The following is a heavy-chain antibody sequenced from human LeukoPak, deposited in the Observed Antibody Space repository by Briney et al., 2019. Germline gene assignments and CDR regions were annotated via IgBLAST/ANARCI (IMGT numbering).Heavy chain of an antibody. CDR2: IRYDGSNK. V-gene: IGHV3-30*02. CDR3: AKDPNSSGYYFDY. CDR1: GFTFSSYG. J-gene: IGHJ4*02. Sequence: PGXXLRLSCAASGFTFSSYGMHWVRQAPGKGLEWVAFIRYDGSNKYYADSVKGRFTISRDNSNNTLYLQMNSLRAEDTAVYYCAKDPNSSGYYFDYWGQGTLVTVSS. D-gene: IGHD3-22*01.